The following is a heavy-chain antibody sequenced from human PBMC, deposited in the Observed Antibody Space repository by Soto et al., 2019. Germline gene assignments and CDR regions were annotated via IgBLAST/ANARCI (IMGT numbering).Heavy chain of an antibody. J-gene: IGHJ5*02. V-gene: IGHV1-8*02. CDR1: GYTFTSYG. D-gene: IGHD1-1*01. CDR3: ARGRSGTKRWTWFDP. CDR2: MNPNSGNT. Sequence: ASVKVSCKASGYTFTSYGISWVRQATGQGLEWMGWMNPNSGNTGYAQKFQGRVTMTRNTSISTAYMELSSLRSEDTAVYYCARGRSGTKRWTWFDPWGQGTLVTVSS.